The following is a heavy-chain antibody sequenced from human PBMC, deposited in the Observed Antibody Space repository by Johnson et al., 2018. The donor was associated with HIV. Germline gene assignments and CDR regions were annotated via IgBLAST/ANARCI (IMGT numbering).Heavy chain of an antibody. Sequence: VQLVESGGGLVQPGGSLRLSCAASGVTVSNNYMTWVRQAPGKGLEWVSIIYSGGITHYADSVKGRFTISRDNSKNTLYLQMNSLRAEDTAVFYCARESVPLLAFDIWGQGTMVTVSS. CDR2: IYSGGIT. CDR3: ARESVPLLAFDI. CDR1: GVTVSNNY. D-gene: IGHD2-21*02. V-gene: IGHV3-66*01. J-gene: IGHJ3*02.